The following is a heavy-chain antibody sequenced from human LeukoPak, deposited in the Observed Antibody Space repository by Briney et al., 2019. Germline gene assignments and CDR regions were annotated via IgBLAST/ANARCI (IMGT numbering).Heavy chain of an antibody. CDR1: GYTFTSYD. CDR2: MNPNSGNT. D-gene: IGHD3-10*01. CDR3: ARTFYCSGSYLY. J-gene: IGHJ4*02. Sequence: ASVKVSCKASGYTFTSYDINWVRQATGQGLEWMGWMNPNSGNTGYAQKFQGRVTMTRNTSISTAYMELSSLRSDATAVYYCARTFYCSGSYLYWGQGTLVTVSS. V-gene: IGHV1-8*01.